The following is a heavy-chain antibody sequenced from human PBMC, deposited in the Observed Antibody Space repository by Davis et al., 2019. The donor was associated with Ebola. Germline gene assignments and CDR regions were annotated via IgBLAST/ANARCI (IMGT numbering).Heavy chain of an antibody. Sequence: GESLKISCAASGFNFSNYWMNCVRQGPGKGLEWLANIKQDESKKNYVDSVKDRFTISRDNAKNSLYLQMHSLRADDTAVYYCATEVAGGAFDIWGRGTMVTVSS. D-gene: IGHD6-19*01. CDR3: ATEVAGGAFDI. J-gene: IGHJ3*02. V-gene: IGHV3-7*03. CDR1: GFNFSNYW. CDR2: IKQDESKK.